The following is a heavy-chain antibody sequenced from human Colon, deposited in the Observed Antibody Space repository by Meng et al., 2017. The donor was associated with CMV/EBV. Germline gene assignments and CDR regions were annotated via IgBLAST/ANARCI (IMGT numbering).Heavy chain of an antibody. Sequence: GGSLRLSCAASGFSVSNTYMNWVRQAPGKGLEWVSIIYSGGSTYYAASVKGRFTISRDDSKNMLYLQMNTLRVDDTAVYFCARGTRLLELLPPFMDVWGQGTTVTVSS. CDR1: GFSVSNTY. V-gene: IGHV3-53*01. D-gene: IGHD3-3*01. J-gene: IGHJ6*02. CDR3: ARGTRLLELLPPFMDV. CDR2: IYSGGST.